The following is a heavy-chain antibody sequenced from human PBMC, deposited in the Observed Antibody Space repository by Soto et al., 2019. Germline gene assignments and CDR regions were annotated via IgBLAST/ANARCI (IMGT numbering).Heavy chain of an antibody. D-gene: IGHD4-17*01. CDR2: ISSSGSTI. V-gene: IGHV3-11*01. CDR1: GITFSDYH. Sequence: GALRISRAASGITFSDYHISRIRPAPGKGLEWVSYISSSGSTIYYADSVKGRFTISRDNAKNSLYLQMNSLRAEDTAVYYCARFFGDYDPLRSDAFDIWGQGTMVTVSS. J-gene: IGHJ3*02. CDR3: ARFFGDYDPLRSDAFDI.